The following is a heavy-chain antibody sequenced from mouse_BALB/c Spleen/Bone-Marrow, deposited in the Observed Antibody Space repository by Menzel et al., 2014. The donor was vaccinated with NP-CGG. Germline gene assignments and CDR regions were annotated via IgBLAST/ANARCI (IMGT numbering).Heavy chain of an antibody. J-gene: IGHJ2*01. Sequence: QVQLQQSGAELMKPGASVKMSCKASGYTFINYNMHWVKQTPGQGLEWIGTIYPGNGDTSYNQKFKGKASLTADKSSSTAYMQLSSLTSEDSAVYYCVRSNWDGGSYFDYWGQGTTLTVSS. CDR3: VRSNWDGGSYFDY. V-gene: IGHV1-12*01. D-gene: IGHD4-1*01. CDR1: GYTFINYN. CDR2: IYPGNGDT.